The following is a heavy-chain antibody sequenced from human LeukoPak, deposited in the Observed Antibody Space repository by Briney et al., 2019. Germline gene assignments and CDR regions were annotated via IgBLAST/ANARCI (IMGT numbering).Heavy chain of an antibody. CDR1: GYSFTSYW. J-gene: IGHJ5*02. V-gene: IGHV5-51*01. Sequence: GESLKISCKGSGYSFTSYWIGWVRQLPGKGLEWMGIIYPGDSDTRYSPSFQGQVTISADKSISTAYLQWSSLKASDTAIYYCARQGPSFPYYDFWSGYSHHNWFDPWGQGTLVTVSS. D-gene: IGHD3-3*01. CDR2: IYPGDSDT. CDR3: ARQGPSFPYYDFWSGYSHHNWFDP.